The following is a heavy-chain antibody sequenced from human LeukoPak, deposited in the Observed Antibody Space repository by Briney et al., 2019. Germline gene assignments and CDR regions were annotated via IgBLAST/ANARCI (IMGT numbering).Heavy chain of an antibody. CDR1: GGSFSGYY. CDR3: ARAGRNGLCYD. CDR2: INHSGST. D-gene: IGHD2-8*01. V-gene: IGHV4-34*01. J-gene: IGHJ4*02. Sequence: LETLSLTCAVYGGSFSGYYWCWIRQPPGKGLEWIREINHSGSTNYNPSLKSRVTISVATSKNQFSLKLRSVTAADTAVYYCARAGRNGLCYDWGQGTLVTVSS.